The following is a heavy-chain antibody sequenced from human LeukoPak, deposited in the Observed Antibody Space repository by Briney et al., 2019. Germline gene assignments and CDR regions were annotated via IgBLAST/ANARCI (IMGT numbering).Heavy chain of an antibody. CDR2: INPSGGST. CDR3: ARAWGSSDSGVFFWFDP. V-gene: IGHV1-46*01. D-gene: IGHD3-10*01. J-gene: IGHJ5*02. CDR1: GYTFTSYY. Sequence: ASVKVSCKASGYTFTSYYMHWVRQAPGQGLEWMGIINPSGGSTSYAQKFQGRVTMTRDTSTSTVYMELSSLRSEDTAVYYCARAWGSSDSGVFFWFDPWGQGTLVTVSS.